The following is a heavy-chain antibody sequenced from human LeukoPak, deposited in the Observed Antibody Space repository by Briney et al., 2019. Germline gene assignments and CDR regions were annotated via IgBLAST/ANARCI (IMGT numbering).Heavy chain of an antibody. D-gene: IGHD3-22*01. V-gene: IGHV1-2*02. J-gene: IGHJ4*02. CDR1: GYTFTGYY. CDR3: ARAYYYDSSGYGKPPDY. CDR2: INPNSGGT. Sequence: ASVKVSCKXSGYTFTGYYMHWVRQAPGQGLEWMGWINPNSGGTNYAQKFQGRVTMTRDTSISTAYMELSRLRSDDTAVYYCARAYYYDSSGYGKPPDYWGQGTLVTVSS.